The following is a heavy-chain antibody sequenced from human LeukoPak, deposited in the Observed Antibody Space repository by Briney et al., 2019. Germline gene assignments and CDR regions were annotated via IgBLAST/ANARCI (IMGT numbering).Heavy chain of an antibody. Sequence: GGSLRLSCAASGFTFSNAWMSWVRQAPGKGLEWVGRIKSKTDGGTTDYAAPVKGRFAISRDDSKNMLYLQMNSLKTEDTAVYYCTTALSMSDFDYWGQGTLVTVSS. D-gene: IGHD2-21*01. V-gene: IGHV3-15*01. CDR1: GFTFSNAW. J-gene: IGHJ4*02. CDR3: TTALSMSDFDY. CDR2: IKSKTDGGTT.